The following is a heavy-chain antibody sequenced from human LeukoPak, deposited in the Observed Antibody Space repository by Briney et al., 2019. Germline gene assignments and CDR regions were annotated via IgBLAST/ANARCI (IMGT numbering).Heavy chain of an antibody. V-gene: IGHV4-34*01. Sequence: PSETLSLTCAVYGGSFSGYYWSWIRQPPGKGLEWIGEINHSGSTNYNPSLKSRVTISVDTSKNQFSLKLSSVTAAHTAVYYCASRMGSGFDYWGQGTLVTVSS. J-gene: IGHJ4*02. CDR2: INHSGST. D-gene: IGHD6-19*01. CDR1: GGSFSGYY. CDR3: ASRMGSGFDY.